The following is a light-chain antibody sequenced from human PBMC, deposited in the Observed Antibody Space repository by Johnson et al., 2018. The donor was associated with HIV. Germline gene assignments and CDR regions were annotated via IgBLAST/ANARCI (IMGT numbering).Light chain of an antibody. J-gene: IGLJ1*01. Sequence: QSVLTQPPSVSAAPGQKVTISCSGSSSDIGNNYVSWYQQLPGTAPKLLIYDNNKRPSGIPDRFSGSKSGTSATLGINGLQTGDEADYYCGTWDSSLSVAYVFGTGTKVTVL. CDR2: DNN. CDR3: GTWDSSLSVAYV. V-gene: IGLV1-51*01. CDR1: SSDIGNNY.